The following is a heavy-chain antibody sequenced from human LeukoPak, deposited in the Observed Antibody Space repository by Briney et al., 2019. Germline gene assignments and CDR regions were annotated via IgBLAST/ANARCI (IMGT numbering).Heavy chain of an antibody. V-gene: IGHV4-39*01. CDR3: ARLYYDFWSGPFDY. CDR1: GGSISSSSYY. CDR2: IYYSGST. J-gene: IGHJ4*02. D-gene: IGHD3-3*01. Sequence: SETLSLTCTVSGGSISSSSYYWGWIRQSPGKGLEWIGSIYYSGSTYYNPSLKSRVTISVDTSKNQFSLKLSSVTAADTAAYYCARLYYDFWSGPFDYWGQGTLVTVSS.